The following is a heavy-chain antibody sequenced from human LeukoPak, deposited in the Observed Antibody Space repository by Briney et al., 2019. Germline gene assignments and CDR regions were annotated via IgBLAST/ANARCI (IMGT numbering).Heavy chain of an antibody. V-gene: IGHV1-18*01. CDR1: GYTFTSYG. CDR2: ISAYNGNT. D-gene: IGHD5-12*01. CDR3: ARDADPRGYSGYDLVGYYYYGMDV. Sequence: ASVTVSCTASGYTFTSYGISWVRQAPGKGLEWMGWISAYNGNTNYAQTLQGRVTMTTDTSTSTAYMELRSLRSDDTAVYYCARDADPRGYSGYDLVGYYYYGMDVWGQGTTVTVSS. J-gene: IGHJ6*02.